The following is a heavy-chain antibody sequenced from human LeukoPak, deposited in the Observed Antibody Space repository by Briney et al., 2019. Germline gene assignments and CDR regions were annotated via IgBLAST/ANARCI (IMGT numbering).Heavy chain of an antibody. J-gene: IGHJ6*02. CDR3: ARITPVGVGYYYDSSGYYGSYYYYYGMDV. CDR2: INQDGSEK. Sequence: PGGSLRLSCAASGFTFKTYWMIWVRRTPGKGLEWVANINQDGSEKYYVDSVKGRFTVSRDNSKNTLYLQMNSLRAEDTAVYYCARITPVGVGYYYDSSGYYGSYYYYYGMDVWGQGTTVTVSS. V-gene: IGHV3-7*01. CDR1: GFTFKTYW. D-gene: IGHD3-22*01.